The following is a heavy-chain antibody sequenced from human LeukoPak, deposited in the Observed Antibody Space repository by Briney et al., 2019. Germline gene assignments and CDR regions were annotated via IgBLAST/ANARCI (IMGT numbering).Heavy chain of an antibody. V-gene: IGHV1-2*02. CDR1: GYTFTGYY. CDR3: ARWRGGGHYGINWFDP. J-gene: IGHJ5*02. Sequence: GASVKVSCKASGYTFTGYYMHWVRRAPGQGLEWMGWINPNSGGTNYAQKFQGRVTMTRDTSISIAYMELSRLRSDDTAVYYCARWRGGGHYGINWFDPWGQGTLVTVSS. CDR2: INPNSGGT. D-gene: IGHD3-10*01.